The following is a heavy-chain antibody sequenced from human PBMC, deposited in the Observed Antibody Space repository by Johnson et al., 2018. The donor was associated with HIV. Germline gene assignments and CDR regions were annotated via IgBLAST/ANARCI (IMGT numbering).Heavy chain of an antibody. J-gene: IGHJ3*01. V-gene: IGHV3-7*05. Sequence: VQLVESGGNLVQPGGSLRLSCAESGFTFSHYWMTWVRQAPGKGLEWVANINQDGSERYYVDSVTGRFTISRDNAKKSVYLQMNSLKTEDTAVYYCARRGDFGAYYPFDFWGQGTMVTVSS. CDR3: ARRGDFGAYYPFDF. D-gene: IGHD4/OR15-4a*01. CDR1: GFTFSHYW. CDR2: INQDGSER.